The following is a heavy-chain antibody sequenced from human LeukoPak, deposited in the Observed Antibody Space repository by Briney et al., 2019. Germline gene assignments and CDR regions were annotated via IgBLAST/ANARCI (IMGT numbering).Heavy chain of an antibody. Sequence: SVKVSCKASGGTFSSYAISWVRQAPGQGLEWMGGIIPIFGTANYAQKFQGRVTITADESTSTAYMELSSLRSEDTAVYYCARDEVQAAAASHYYYGMDVWGKGTTVTVSS. V-gene: IGHV1-69*13. CDR1: GGTFSSYA. CDR3: ARDEVQAAAASHYYYGMDV. J-gene: IGHJ6*04. CDR2: IIPIFGTA. D-gene: IGHD6-13*01.